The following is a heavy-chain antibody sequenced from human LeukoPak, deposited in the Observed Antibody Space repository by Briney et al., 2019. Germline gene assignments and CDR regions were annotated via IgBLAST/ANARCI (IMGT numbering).Heavy chain of an antibody. CDR1: GYTFTSYD. Sequence: ASVKVSCKASGYTFTSYDINWVRQATGQGLEWMGWMNPNSGNTGYAQKFQGRVTITRNTSISTAYMELSSLRSEDTAVYYCARGRVRDFWSGYYTFDYWGQGTLVTVSS. J-gene: IGHJ4*02. D-gene: IGHD3-3*01. V-gene: IGHV1-8*03. CDR3: ARGRVRDFWSGYYTFDY. CDR2: MNPNSGNT.